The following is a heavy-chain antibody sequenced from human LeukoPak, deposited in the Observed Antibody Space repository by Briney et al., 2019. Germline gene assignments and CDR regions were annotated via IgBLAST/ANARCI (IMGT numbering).Heavy chain of an antibody. CDR3: ARDRGKGVVLRYFDWADNWLGP. V-gene: IGHV3-7*01. Sequence: QPGGSLRLSCAASGFTFSSYWMSWVRQAPGKGLEWVANIKQDGSEKYYVDSVKGRFTISRDNAKNSLYLQMDSLRAEDTAVYYCARDRGKGVVLRYFDWADNWLGPWGQGTLVTVSS. CDR2: IKQDGSEK. D-gene: IGHD3-9*01. J-gene: IGHJ5*02. CDR1: GFTFSSYW.